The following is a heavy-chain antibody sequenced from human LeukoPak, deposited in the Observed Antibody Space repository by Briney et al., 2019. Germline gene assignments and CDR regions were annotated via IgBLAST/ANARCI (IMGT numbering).Heavy chain of an antibody. CDR1: GYTFTSYG. V-gene: IGHV1-18*01. Sequence: ASVKVSCKASGYTFTSYGISWVRQAPGQGLEWMGWISAYNGNTNYAQKLQGRVTMTTDTSTSTAYMELRSLRSDDTAVYYCAREGRVIVDLDPTYYYYGMDVRGQGTTVTVSS. CDR3: AREGRVIVDLDPTYYYYGMDV. D-gene: IGHD3-10*01. J-gene: IGHJ6*02. CDR2: ISAYNGNT.